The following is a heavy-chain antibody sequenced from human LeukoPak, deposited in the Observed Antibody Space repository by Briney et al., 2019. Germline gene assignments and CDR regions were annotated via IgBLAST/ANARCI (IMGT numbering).Heavy chain of an antibody. D-gene: IGHD2-2*01. J-gene: IGHJ4*02. CDR2: INPNSGGT. CDR1: GYTFTGYY. Sequence: ASVKVSCKASGYTFTGYYMHWVRQVPGQGLEWMGWINPNSGGTNYAQKFQGRVTMTRDTSISTAYMELSRLRSDDTAVYYCARGEIVVVPAAHTGDYWGQGTPVTVSS. V-gene: IGHV1-2*02. CDR3: ARGEIVVVPAAHTGDY.